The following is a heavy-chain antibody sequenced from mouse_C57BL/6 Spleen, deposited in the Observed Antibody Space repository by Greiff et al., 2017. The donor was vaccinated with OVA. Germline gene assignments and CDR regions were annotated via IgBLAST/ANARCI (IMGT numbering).Heavy chain of an antibody. CDR3: SLTAQATYDCSY. Sequence: EVQLVESGGGLVQPGGSMKLSCVASGFTFSNYWMNWVRQSPEKGLEWVAQIRLKSDNYATHYAESVKGRFTISRDDSKSSVYLQMNNLRAEDTGIYYCSLTAQATYDCSYWGQGTLVTVSA. D-gene: IGHD3-2*02. J-gene: IGHJ3*01. CDR1: GFTFSNYW. CDR2: IRLKSDNYAT. V-gene: IGHV6-3*01.